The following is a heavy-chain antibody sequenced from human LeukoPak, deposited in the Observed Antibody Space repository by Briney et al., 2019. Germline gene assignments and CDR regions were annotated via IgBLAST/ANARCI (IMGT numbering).Heavy chain of an antibody. J-gene: IGHJ4*02. D-gene: IGHD3-3*01. CDR1: GFTFNSYW. CDR3: ARAPREWLLGYYFDY. Sequence: GGSLRLSCAASGFTFNSYWMSWVRQAPGKGLEWVANIKQDGSEEYYVDSVRGRFTISRDNAKNSLYLQMNSLRAEDTAVYYCARAPREWLLGYYFDYWGQGTLVTVSS. V-gene: IGHV3-7*01. CDR2: IKQDGSEE.